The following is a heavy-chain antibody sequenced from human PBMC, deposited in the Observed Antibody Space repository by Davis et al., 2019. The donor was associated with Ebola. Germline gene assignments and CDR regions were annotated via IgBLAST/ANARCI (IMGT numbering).Heavy chain of an antibody. V-gene: IGHV3-73*01. J-gene: IGHJ4*02. CDR1: GFTFSSYS. Sequence: PGGSLRLSCAASGFTFSSYSMNWVRQASGHGLEWVGRIRSKANSYATAYAASVKGRFTISRDDSKNTAYLQMNSLKIEDTAVYYCTSAYGDYDYWGQGTLVTVSS. CDR2: IRSKANSYAT. CDR3: TSAYGDYDY. D-gene: IGHD4-17*01.